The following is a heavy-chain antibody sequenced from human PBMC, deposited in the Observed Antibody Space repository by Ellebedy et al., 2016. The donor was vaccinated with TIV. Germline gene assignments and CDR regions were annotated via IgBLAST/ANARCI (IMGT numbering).Heavy chain of an antibody. V-gene: IGHV3-7*01. CDR1: GFTFSTSW. CDR3: ARGGYTYEY. Sequence: PGGSLRLSCAASGFTFSTSWMSWVRQAPGKGLEWVAKIKQDGSEKYYVDSVKGRFTISRDNAKNSLYLQMNSLRAEDTAVYYCARGGYTYEYWGQGTLVTVSS. CDR2: IKQDGSEK. J-gene: IGHJ4*02. D-gene: IGHD5-18*01.